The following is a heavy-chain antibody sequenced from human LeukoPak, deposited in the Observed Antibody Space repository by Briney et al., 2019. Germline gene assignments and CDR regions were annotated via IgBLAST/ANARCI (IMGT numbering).Heavy chain of an antibody. Sequence: ASVKVSCKASGYTFTSYAMHWVRQAPGQRLEWMGWINAGNGNTKYSQKFQGRVTITRDTSASTAYMELSSLRSEDTAVYYCARELDYYTSGSRSFDPWGQGTLVTVSS. CDR3: ARELDYYTSGSRSFDP. CDR2: INAGNGNT. V-gene: IGHV1-3*01. CDR1: GYTFTSYA. D-gene: IGHD3-10*01. J-gene: IGHJ5*02.